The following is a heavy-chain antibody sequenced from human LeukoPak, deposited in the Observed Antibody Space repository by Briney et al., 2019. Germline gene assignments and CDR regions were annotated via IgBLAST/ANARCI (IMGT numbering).Heavy chain of an antibody. Sequence: ASVKVSCKASGYTSTDYYMHWVRQAPGQGLEWMGWINSNSGGTNYAQKFQGRVTMTRDTSISTAYMDLSGLTSDDTAVYYCARASIHIVVEPPATQRFDPWGQGTLVTVSS. D-gene: IGHD2-2*01. V-gene: IGHV1-2*02. CDR3: ARASIHIVVEPPATQRFDP. CDR2: INSNSGGT. J-gene: IGHJ5*01. CDR1: GYTSTDYY.